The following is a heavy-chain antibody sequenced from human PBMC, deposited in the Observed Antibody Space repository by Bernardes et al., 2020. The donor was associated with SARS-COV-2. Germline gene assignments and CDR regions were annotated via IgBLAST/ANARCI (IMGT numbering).Heavy chain of an antibody. Sequence: SETLSLTCAVYGGSFSGYYWSWIRQPPGKGLEWIGAINHSGSTNYNPSLKSRVTISVDTSKNQFSLKLSSVTAADTAVYYCARGVGITGTTSWFDPWGQGTLVTVSS. CDR3: ARGVGITGTTSWFDP. CDR1: GGSFSGYY. D-gene: IGHD1-20*01. J-gene: IGHJ5*02. CDR2: INHSGST. V-gene: IGHV4-34*01.